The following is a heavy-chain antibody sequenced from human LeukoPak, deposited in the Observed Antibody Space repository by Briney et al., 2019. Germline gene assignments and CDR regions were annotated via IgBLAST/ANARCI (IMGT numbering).Heavy chain of an antibody. V-gene: IGHV3-30*18. J-gene: IGHJ4*02. D-gene: IGHD6-19*01. CDR3: AKDRGPRAVAGTDY. CDR2: ISYDGSNK. Sequence: GGSLRLSCAASGFSFSSYGMHWVRQAPGKGLEGVAVISYDGSNKYYADSVKGRFTISRDNSKNTLYLQMNSLRAEDTAVYYCAKDRGPRAVAGTDYWGQGTLVTVSS. CDR1: GFSFSSYG.